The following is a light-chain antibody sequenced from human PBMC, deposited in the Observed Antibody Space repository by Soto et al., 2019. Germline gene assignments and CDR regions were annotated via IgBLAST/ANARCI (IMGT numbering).Light chain of an antibody. J-gene: IGKJ1*01. V-gene: IGKV1-6*01. CDR3: LQDYNYPPT. CDR1: QGIRND. CDR2: AAS. Sequence: AIQLTQSPSSLSASVGDRVTITCRASQGIRNDLGWYQQKPGKAPKLLIYAASSLQSGVPSRFSGSAAGTDFSLTISSLQPEDFATYYCLQDYNYPPTFGQGTKVEIK.